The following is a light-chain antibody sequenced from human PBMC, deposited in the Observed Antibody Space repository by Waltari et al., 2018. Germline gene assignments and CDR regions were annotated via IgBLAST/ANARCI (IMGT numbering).Light chain of an antibody. J-gene: IGLJ2*01. Sequence: HQQDPGKVPKLWNKEDSKRPSGVPDRFSGSKSGNTASLTVSGLQVEDEADYYCSSYAGNNILVFGGGTKLTVL. V-gene: IGLV2-8*01. CDR3: SSYAGNNILV. CDR2: EDS.